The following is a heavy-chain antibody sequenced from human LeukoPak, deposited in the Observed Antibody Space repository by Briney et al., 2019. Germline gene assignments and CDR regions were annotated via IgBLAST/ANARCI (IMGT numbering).Heavy chain of an antibody. CDR2: INTDGSNT. J-gene: IGHJ4*02. D-gene: IGHD1-26*01. V-gene: IGHV3-74*01. CDR3: ARDQSIAGPTTADY. CDR1: GFTFSRFR. Sequence: GGSLRLSCAASGFTFSRFRMHWVRQAPGKGLVWVSRINTDGSNTIYADSVKGRFTISRDNAKNTLYLQMNSLRAEDAAVYYCARDQSIAGPTTADYWGQGTLVTVSS.